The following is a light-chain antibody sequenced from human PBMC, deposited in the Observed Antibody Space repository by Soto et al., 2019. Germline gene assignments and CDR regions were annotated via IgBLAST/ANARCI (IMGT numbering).Light chain of an antibody. CDR3: QQYKNWPL. CDR2: DAS. J-gene: IGKJ5*01. Sequence: ESVLTQSPATLSLSPGERATLSCRASQSVSSYLAWYQQKPGQAPRLLIYDASNRATGIPARFSGSGSGTDFTLTISSLQSEDFAVYYCQQYKNWPLFGQGTRLEIK. V-gene: IGKV3-11*01. CDR1: QSVSSY.